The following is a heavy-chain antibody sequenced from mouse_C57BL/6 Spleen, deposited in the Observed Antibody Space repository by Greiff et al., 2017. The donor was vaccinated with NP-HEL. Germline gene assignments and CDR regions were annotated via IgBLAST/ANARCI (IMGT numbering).Heavy chain of an antibody. CDR1: GFTFSSYA. J-gene: IGHJ1*03. D-gene: IGHD1-1*01. V-gene: IGHV5-4*01. CDR3: ARDKITTVGWYFDV. CDR2: ISDGGSYT. Sequence: EVQGVESGGGLVKPGGSLKLSCAASGFTFSSYAMSWVRQTPEKRLEWVATISDGGSYTYYPDNVKGRFTISRDNAKNNLYLQMSHLKSEDTAMYYCARDKITTVGWYFDVWGTGTTVTVSS.